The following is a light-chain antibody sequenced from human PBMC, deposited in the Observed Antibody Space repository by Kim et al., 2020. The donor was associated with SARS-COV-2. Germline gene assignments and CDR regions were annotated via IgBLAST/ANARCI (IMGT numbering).Light chain of an antibody. CDR3: QQYNNWTPYT. Sequence: SPGEGATLYWRASQSVRSDVAWYQERPGQPPRLLIYDASTTATGGPARFSGSGSGTEFTLTISSLQSEDSAVYYCQQYNNWTPYTFGQGTKLEI. J-gene: IGKJ2*01. V-gene: IGKV3-15*01. CDR2: DAS. CDR1: QSVRSD.